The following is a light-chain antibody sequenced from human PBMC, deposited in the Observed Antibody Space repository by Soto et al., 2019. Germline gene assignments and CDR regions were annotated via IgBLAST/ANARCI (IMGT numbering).Light chain of an antibody. CDR3: RTSGGCGIVV. J-gene: IGLJ2*01. Sequence: QLVLTQSPSASASLGASVKLTCTLSSGHSTYAIAWHQQQPEKGPRYLMKLNSDGRHSKGDGIPDRFSGASSGADPYLTISCIQAEDEADYYCRTSGGCGIVVFGGGTKLTVL. CDR2: LNSDGRH. CDR1: SGHSTYA. V-gene: IGLV4-69*01.